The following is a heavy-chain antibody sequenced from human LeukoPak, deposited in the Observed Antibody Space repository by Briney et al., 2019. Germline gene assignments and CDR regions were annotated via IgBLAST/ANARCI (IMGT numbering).Heavy chain of an antibody. Sequence: GASVKVSCKASGYTFTNYAMHWVRQAPGQRLEWMGWINAGNGNTKYSQKFQGRVTITRDTSASTAYMEVSSLRSEDTAVYSCARAPRGNSGYCSSPSCTDHRYNWFDPWGQGTLVTVSS. J-gene: IGHJ5*02. D-gene: IGHD2-2*01. CDR1: GYTFTNYA. V-gene: IGHV1-3*01. CDR2: INAGNGNT. CDR3: ARAPRGNSGYCSSPSCTDHRYNWFDP.